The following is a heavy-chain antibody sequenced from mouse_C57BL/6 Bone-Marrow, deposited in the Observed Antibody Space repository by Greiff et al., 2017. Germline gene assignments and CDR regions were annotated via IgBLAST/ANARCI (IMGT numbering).Heavy chain of an antibody. V-gene: IGHV14-4*01. J-gene: IGHJ4*01. CDR3: ARGGMDDLYYYAMDY. CDR1: GFNIKDDY. Sequence: EVQLQQSGAELVRPGASVKLSCTASGFNIKDDYMHWVKQRPEQGLEWIGWIDPENGDTEYASKFQGKATITADTSSSTAYMQLSSLTSEDSAVYYCARGGMDDLYYYAMDYWGQGTSVTVSS. D-gene: IGHD2-13*01. CDR2: IDPENGDT.